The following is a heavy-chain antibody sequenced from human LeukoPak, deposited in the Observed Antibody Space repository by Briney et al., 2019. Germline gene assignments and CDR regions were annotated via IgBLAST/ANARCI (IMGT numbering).Heavy chain of an antibody. CDR3: ARSPYYYDSSGYYGAGRGAFDI. D-gene: IGHD3-22*01. CDR2: IIPIFGTA. J-gene: IGHJ3*02. V-gene: IGHV1-69*05. CDR1: GGTFSSYA. Sequence: SVKVSCKASGGTFSSYAISWVRQVPGQGLEWMGRIIPIFGTANYAQKFQGRVTITTDESTSTAYMELSSLRSEDTAVYYCARSPYYYDSSGYYGAGRGAFDIWGQGTMVTVSS.